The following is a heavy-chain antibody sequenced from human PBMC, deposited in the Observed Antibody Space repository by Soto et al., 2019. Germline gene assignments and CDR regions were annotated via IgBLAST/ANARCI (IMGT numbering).Heavy chain of an antibody. J-gene: IGHJ4*02. CDR3: ARDDSSGYYPGY. Sequence: ASVKVSCKASGYTFTGYYMHWVRQAPGQGLEWMGWINPNSGGTNYAQKFQGRVTMARDTSISTAYMELSRLRSDDTAVYYCARDDSSGYYPGYWGQGTLVTVSS. D-gene: IGHD3-22*01. CDR1: GYTFTGYY. V-gene: IGHV1-2*02. CDR2: INPNSGGT.